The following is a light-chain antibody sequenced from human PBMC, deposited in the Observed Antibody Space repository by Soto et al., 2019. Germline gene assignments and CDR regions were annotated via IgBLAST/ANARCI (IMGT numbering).Light chain of an antibody. V-gene: IGKV1-5*03. CDR3: QQSFT. CDR2: KAS. Sequence: DIPMTQSPSTLSASVGDRVTITCRASQSISSWLAWYQQKPGKAPKLLIYKASTLESGVPSRFSGSGSGTEFTLTISSPPPDDFATYYCQQSFTFGPGTKVDIK. CDR1: QSISSW. J-gene: IGKJ3*01.